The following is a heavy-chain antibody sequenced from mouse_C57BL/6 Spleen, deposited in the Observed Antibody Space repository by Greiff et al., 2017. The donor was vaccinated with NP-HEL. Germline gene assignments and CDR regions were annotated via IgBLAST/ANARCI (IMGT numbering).Heavy chain of an antibody. J-gene: IGHJ4*01. CDR3: VRHVGRMDY. CDR2: IRSKSNNYAT. Sequence: EVQLLESGGGLVQPKGSLKLSCAASGFSFNTYAMNWVRQAPGKGLEWVARIRSKSNNYATYYADSVKDRFTISRDDSESMLYLQMNNLKTEDTAMYYCVRHVGRMDYWGQGTSVTVSS. V-gene: IGHV10-1*01. CDR1: GFSFNTYA.